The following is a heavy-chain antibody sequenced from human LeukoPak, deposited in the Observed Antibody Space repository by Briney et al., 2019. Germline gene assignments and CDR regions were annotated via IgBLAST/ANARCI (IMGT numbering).Heavy chain of an antibody. Sequence: ASVKVSCKASGYTFSGYYIHWVRQAPGQGLEWMGWINPNTGGTKYAQRFQDRVTMIRDTSISTAYMEVSRLRYDDTAVYYCARPLRVTMIRGAAFRASSDFDPWGQGTLVTVSS. V-gene: IGHV1-2*02. CDR3: ARPLRVTMIRGAAFRASSDFDP. D-gene: IGHD3-10*01. J-gene: IGHJ5*02. CDR1: GYTFSGYY. CDR2: INPNTGGT.